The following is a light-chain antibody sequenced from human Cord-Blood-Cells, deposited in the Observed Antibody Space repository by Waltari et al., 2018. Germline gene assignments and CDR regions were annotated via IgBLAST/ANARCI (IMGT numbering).Light chain of an antibody. Sequence: VLTQPPSASAVPGQKGTLSCSGSSSHIGKNYVFWYRQLPGKATKLLIYEKNKRPSGIPDRFSGSKSATSATLGITGRQTGDEADYYCGTWDSSLSAWVFGGGTKLTVL. CDR2: EKN. CDR1: SSHIGKNY. V-gene: IGLV1-51*02. J-gene: IGLJ3*02. CDR3: GTWDSSLSAWV.